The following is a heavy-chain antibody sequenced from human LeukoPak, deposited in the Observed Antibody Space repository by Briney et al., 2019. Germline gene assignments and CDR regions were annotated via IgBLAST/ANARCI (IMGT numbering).Heavy chain of an antibody. Sequence: GGSLRLSCAASGFTFSSYSMNWVRQAPGKGLEWVSSISSSSSYIYYADSVKGRFTIPRDNAKNSLYLQMNSLRAEDTAVYYCARAGYCSSTSCYDTRYYYYYYGMDVWGQGTTVTVSS. CDR1: GFTFSSYS. CDR2: ISSSSSYI. J-gene: IGHJ6*02. V-gene: IGHV3-21*01. CDR3: ARAGYCSSTSCYDTRYYYYYYGMDV. D-gene: IGHD2-2*03.